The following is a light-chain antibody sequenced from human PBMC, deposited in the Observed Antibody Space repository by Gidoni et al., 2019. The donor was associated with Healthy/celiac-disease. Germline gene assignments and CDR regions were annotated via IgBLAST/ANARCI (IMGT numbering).Light chain of an antibody. Sequence: EIVLTQSPGTLSLSPGERDTLSCRASQSVSSSYLAWYQQKPGQAPRLLIYGASSRATGIPDRFSGSGSGTDFTLTISRLEPEDFAVYYCQQYGSSPPDTFGGGTKVEIK. CDR2: GAS. V-gene: IGKV3-20*01. J-gene: IGKJ4*01. CDR1: QSVSSSY. CDR3: QQYGSSPPDT.